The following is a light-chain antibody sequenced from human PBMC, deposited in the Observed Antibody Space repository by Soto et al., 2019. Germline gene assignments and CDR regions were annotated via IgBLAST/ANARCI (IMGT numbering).Light chain of an antibody. J-gene: IGKJ2*01. CDR3: QQSYSAPYT. CDR1: QSIYSS. V-gene: IGKV1-39*01. Sequence: DIQMTQSPSSLSASVGDRVTTTCRASQSIYSSLNWYHQKPGKAPKLLIYAASNLQSGVPSRFSGRGSGTDFTLSISSLQPEDFATYYCQQSYSAPYTFGQGTKLEI. CDR2: AAS.